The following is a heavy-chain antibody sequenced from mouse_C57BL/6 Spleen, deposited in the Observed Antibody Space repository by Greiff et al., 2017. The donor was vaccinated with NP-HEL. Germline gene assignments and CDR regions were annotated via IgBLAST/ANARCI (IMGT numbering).Heavy chain of an antibody. Sequence: EVQLQQSGPELVKPGASVKISCKASGYTFTDYYMNWVKQSHGKSLEWIGDINPNNGGTSYNQKFKGKATLTVDKSSSTAYMELRSLTSEDSAVYYCARGVYYGNYGAYWGQGTLVTVSA. J-gene: IGHJ3*01. V-gene: IGHV1-26*01. D-gene: IGHD2-1*01. CDR2: INPNNGGT. CDR1: GYTFTDYY. CDR3: ARGVYYGNYGAY.